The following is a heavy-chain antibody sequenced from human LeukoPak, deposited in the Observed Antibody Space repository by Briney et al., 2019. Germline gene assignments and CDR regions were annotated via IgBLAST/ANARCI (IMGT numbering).Heavy chain of an antibody. D-gene: IGHD2-2*02. CDR2: INHSGST. CDR1: GGSFSGYY. J-gene: IGHJ4*02. CDR3: ARGGRVVPAAILG. Sequence: KSSETLSLTCAVYGGSFSGYYWSWIRQPPGKGLEWIGEINHSGSTNYNPSLKSRVTILVDTSKNQFSLKLSPVTAADTAVYYCARGGRVVPAAILGWGQGTLVTVSS. V-gene: IGHV4-34*01.